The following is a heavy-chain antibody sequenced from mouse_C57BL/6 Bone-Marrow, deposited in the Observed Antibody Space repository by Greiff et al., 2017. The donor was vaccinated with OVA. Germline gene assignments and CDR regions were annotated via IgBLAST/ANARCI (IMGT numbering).Heavy chain of an antibody. CDR3: ARGAGYYGSSYRGYFDV. CDR1: GYSFTDYN. J-gene: IGHJ1*03. D-gene: IGHD1-1*01. V-gene: IGHV1-39*01. CDR2: INPNYGTT. Sequence: EVQLVESGPELVKPGASVKISCKASGYSFTDYNMNWVKQSNGKSLEWIGVINPNYGTTSYNQKFKGKATLTVDQSSSTAYMQLNSLTSEDSAVYYCARGAGYYGSSYRGYFDVWGTGTTVTVSS.